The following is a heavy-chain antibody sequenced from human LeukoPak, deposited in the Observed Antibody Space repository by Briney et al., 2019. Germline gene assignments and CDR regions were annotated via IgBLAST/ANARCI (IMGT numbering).Heavy chain of an antibody. CDR2: IWYDGSNK. D-gene: IGHD3-16*02. Sequence: PGGSLRLSCAASGITFSSYGMHWVRQAPGKGLEWVAVIWYDGSNKYYADSVKGRFTISRDNSKNTLYLQMNSLRAEDTAVYYCARENMITFGGVIASYYFDYWGQGTLVTVSS. J-gene: IGHJ4*02. CDR3: ARENMITFGGVIASYYFDY. CDR1: GITFSSYG. V-gene: IGHV3-33*01.